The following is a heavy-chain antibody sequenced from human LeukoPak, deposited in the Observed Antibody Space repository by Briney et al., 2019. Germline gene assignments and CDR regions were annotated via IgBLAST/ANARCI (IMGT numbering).Heavy chain of an antibody. V-gene: IGHV4-59*01. D-gene: IGHD6-13*01. J-gene: IGHJ1*01. CDR2: LSNSGST. Sequence: SSETLSLTCSVSGGSIGSYYWSWIRQPPGKGLEWIGHLSNSGSTNYNPSPKSRVTISVDTSKNQFSLKLNSVTAADTAVYYCARATETFSWFLQHWGQGTLVTVSS. CDR3: ARATETFSWFLQH. CDR1: GGSIGSYY.